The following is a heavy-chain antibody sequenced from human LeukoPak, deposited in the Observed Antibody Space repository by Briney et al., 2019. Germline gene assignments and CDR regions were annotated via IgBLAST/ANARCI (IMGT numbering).Heavy chain of an antibody. V-gene: IGHV5-51*01. Sequence: GESLKISCKASGYRFTCYWIAWVRQMPGKGLEWMGIIYPYDSHTRYSPSFQGQVTISADKSISTAYLQWSSLKASDTAMYYCARLPNSGADLTWFDPWGQGTLVTVSS. D-gene: IGHD3-10*01. CDR2: IYPYDSHT. CDR1: GYRFTCYW. J-gene: IGHJ5*02. CDR3: ARLPNSGADLTWFDP.